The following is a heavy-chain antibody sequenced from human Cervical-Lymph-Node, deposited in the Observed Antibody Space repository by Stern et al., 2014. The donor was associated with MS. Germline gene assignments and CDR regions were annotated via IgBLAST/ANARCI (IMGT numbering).Heavy chain of an antibody. J-gene: IGHJ6*02. Sequence: QLVQSGAEVMKPGSSVKVSCKASGGTFSSLAINWVRQAPGQGLEWVGGIIPIFDTPNYARQFKGRVTITADESTKTAHLELSSLRSDDTAIYYCATPAAVTVGCMDVWGQGTTVIVSS. V-gene: IGHV1-69*01. CDR1: GGTFSSLA. CDR3: ATPAAVTVGCMDV. D-gene: IGHD2-21*02. CDR2: IIPIFDTP.